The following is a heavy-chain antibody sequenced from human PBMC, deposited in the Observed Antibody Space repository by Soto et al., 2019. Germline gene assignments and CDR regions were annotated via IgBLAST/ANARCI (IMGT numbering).Heavy chain of an antibody. CDR2: IYHSGST. V-gene: IGHV4-4*02. Sequence: SETLSLTCAVSGGSISSSNWWSWVRQPPGKGLEWIGEIYHSGSTNYNPSLKSRVTISVDKSKNQFSLKLSSVTAADTAVYYCARGGRYSSSLQIFDPWGQGTLVTVS. CDR1: GGSISSSNW. CDR3: ARGGRYSSSLQIFDP. J-gene: IGHJ5*02. D-gene: IGHD6-13*01.